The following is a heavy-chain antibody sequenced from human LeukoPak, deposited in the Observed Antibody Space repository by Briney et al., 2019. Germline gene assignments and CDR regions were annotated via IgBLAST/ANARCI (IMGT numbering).Heavy chain of an antibody. CDR2: ITISGTYI. D-gene: IGHD2-15*01. J-gene: IGHJ4*02. CDR3: ARDLSATARAYDY. CDR1: GFILSDYN. V-gene: IGHV3-21*01. Sequence: GGSLRLSCAASGFILSDYNMNWVRQAPGKGLEWVSFITISGTYITYADSVKGRFTISRDNAKNSLYLQMNSLRAEDTAVYYCARDLSATARAYDYWDQGTLVTVSS.